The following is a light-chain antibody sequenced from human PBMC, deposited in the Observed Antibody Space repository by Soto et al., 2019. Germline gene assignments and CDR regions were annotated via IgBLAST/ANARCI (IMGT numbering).Light chain of an antibody. CDR3: QQLHSYPLT. V-gene: IGKV1-9*01. CDR1: QGIDSY. J-gene: IGKJ4*01. CDR2: GAS. Sequence: DIQLTQSPSFLSASVGDRVTITCRASQGIDSYLAWYQQKPGKAPNVLIYGASTLQSGVPSRFSGSGYGTEFTLRISSLQPEEFATYYCQQLHSYPLTFGGGTKVGIK.